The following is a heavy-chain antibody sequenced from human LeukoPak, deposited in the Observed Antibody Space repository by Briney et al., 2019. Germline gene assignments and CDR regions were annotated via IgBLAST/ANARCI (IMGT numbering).Heavy chain of an antibody. V-gene: IGHV3-23*01. D-gene: IGHD6-6*01. Sequence: QPGGSLRLSCAASGFTFSSYAMSWVRQAPGKGLEWVSAISGSGGSTYYADSVNGRFTISRDNSKNTLYLQMNSLRAEDTAVYYCAKYEGRGSSSQFDPWGQGTLVTVSS. CDR2: ISGSGGST. J-gene: IGHJ5*02. CDR3: AKYEGRGSSSQFDP. CDR1: GFTFSSYA.